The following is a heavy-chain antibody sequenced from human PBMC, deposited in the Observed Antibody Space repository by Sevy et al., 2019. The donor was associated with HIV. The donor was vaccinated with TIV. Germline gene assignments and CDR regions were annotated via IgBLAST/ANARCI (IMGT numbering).Heavy chain of an antibody. CDR3: AREKWFKFFDY. CDR2: INPSGGDT. Sequence: ASLKVSCKASGYTITTYSMHWVRQPPGQGLEWMGIINPSGGDTDYAQKFLGRVTMTRDTSTSTVYMELSSLRSEDTAVYYCAREKWFKFFDYWGQGTLVTVSS. D-gene: IGHD3-10*01. CDR1: GYTITTYS. J-gene: IGHJ4*02. V-gene: IGHV1-46*01.